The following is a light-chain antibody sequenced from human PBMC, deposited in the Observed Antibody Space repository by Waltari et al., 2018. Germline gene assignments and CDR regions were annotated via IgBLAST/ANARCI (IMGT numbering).Light chain of an antibody. CDR1: ISDGGKYKR. CDR2: AVS. CDR3: SSYAGSSKGV. J-gene: IGLJ2*01. Sequence: QSALTQPASVFGSPGQSITISCTGTISDGGKYKRVSWYQQHPGKAPKLMIYAVSKRPSGVSDRFSGSKSGDMASLTISGLQPEDEAEYFCSSYAGSSKGVFGGGTKVTVL. V-gene: IGLV2-23*02.